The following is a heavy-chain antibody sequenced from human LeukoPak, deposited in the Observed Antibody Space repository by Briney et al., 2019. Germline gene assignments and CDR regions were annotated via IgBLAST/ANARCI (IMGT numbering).Heavy chain of an antibody. Sequence: SETLSLTCTVSGGSISSSGYYWGWLRQPPGKGLEWIGSIYYSGSTYYNPSLKSRVTISRDTSKNQFSLNLYSVTAADTAVYYCARAMGQIVTRDAFDIWGQGAMVTVSS. CDR1: GGSISSSGYY. CDR3: ARAMGQIVTRDAFDI. D-gene: IGHD2-21*01. V-gene: IGHV4-39*07. CDR2: IYYSGST. J-gene: IGHJ3*02.